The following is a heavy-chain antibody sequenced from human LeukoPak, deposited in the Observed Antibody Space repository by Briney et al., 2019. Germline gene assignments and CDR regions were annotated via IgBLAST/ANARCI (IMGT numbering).Heavy chain of an antibody. CDR2: IKQDGSEK. J-gene: IGHJ4*02. CDR1: GFTFSSYW. V-gene: IGHV3-7*01. CDR3: ASEYSSSWYEY. D-gene: IGHD6-13*01. Sequence: GGSLRLSCAASGFTFSSYWMSWVRQAPGKGLEWVANIKQDGSEKYYVDSVKGRFTISRDNAKNSLYLQMNSLRAEDTAVYYCASEYSSSWYEYWGQGTLVTVSS.